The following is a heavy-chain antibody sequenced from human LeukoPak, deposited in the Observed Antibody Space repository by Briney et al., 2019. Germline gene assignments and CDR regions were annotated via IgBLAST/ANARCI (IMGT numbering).Heavy chain of an antibody. Sequence: ASVKVSCKASGYTVTSYYMHWVRQAPGQGLEWMGIINPSGGSTSYAQKFQGRVTMTRDTSTSTVYMELSSLRSEDTAVYYCARGEYSSSWRGDYGMDVWGKGTTVTVSS. D-gene: IGHD6-13*01. CDR2: INPSGGST. V-gene: IGHV1-46*01. CDR3: ARGEYSSSWRGDYGMDV. J-gene: IGHJ6*04. CDR1: GYTVTSYY.